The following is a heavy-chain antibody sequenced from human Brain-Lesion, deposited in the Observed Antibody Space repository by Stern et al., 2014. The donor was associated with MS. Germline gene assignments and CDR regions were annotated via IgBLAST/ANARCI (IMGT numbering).Heavy chain of an antibody. J-gene: IGHJ5*02. CDR3: AGEEDIRYCSGGSCTGNWFDP. V-gene: IGHV4-39*02. Sequence: QVQLVESGPGLVKPSETLSLTCTVAGGSVSSTSYAWAWIRQPPGKGLEWIGTIYYRGNTYYSPSLKSRLTISLDTSKNHFSLQLRSVTAADTAVYYCAGEEDIRYCSGGSCTGNWFDPWGQGTLVTVSS. D-gene: IGHD2-15*01. CDR1: GGSVSSTSYA. CDR2: IYYRGNT.